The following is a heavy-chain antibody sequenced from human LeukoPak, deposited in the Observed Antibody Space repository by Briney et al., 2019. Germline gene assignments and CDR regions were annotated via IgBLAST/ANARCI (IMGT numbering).Heavy chain of an antibody. J-gene: IGHJ4*02. V-gene: IGHV3-30-3*01. CDR2: ISYDGSNK. D-gene: IGHD4-11*01. CDR3: AREGTTDSVPFDY. CDR1: GFTFSSYA. Sequence: GRSLRVCCAASGFTFSSYAMHWVRQAPGKGVEWVAVISYDGSNKYYADSVKGRFTISRDNSKNTLYLQMNSLRADDTAVYYCAREGTTDSVPFDYWGQGTLVTVSS.